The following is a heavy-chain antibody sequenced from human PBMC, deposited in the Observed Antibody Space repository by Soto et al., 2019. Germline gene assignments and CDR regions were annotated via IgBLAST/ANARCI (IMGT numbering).Heavy chain of an antibody. Sequence: QVQLVQSGAEVKKTGASVKVSCKDSGYIFTSYAVSWVRQAPGQGLAWMGWINGYNGNTKYAPKFQGRNTMTTATPTSTVDKEVRSLTSDDTAVYYYARDGVAVTTGNSGYWGQGTLVTVSS. J-gene: IGHJ4*02. D-gene: IGHD4-4*01. CDR2: INGYNGNT. CDR1: GYIFTSYA. V-gene: IGHV1-18*01. CDR3: ARDGVAVTTGNSGY.